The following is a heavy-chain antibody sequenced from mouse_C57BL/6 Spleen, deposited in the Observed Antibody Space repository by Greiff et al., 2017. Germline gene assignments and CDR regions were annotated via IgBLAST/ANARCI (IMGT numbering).Heavy chain of an antibody. CDR3: TIYYDGYYYAMDY. Sequence: EVKLEESGEGLVKPGGSLKLSCAASGFTFSSYAMSWVRQTPEKRLEWVAYISSGGDYIYYADTVKGRVTISRDNARNTLDLPISSLTSEDTAMYYCTIYYDGYYYAMDYWGQGTSVTVSS. J-gene: IGHJ4*01. V-gene: IGHV5-9-1*02. CDR2: ISSGGDYI. CDR1: GFTFSSYA. D-gene: IGHD1-1*01.